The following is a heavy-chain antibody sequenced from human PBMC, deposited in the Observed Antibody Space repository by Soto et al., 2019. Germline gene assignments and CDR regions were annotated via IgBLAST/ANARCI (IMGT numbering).Heavy chain of an antibody. V-gene: IGHV5-51*01. CDR2: IYPGDSDT. D-gene: IGHD6-6*01. J-gene: IGHJ6*02. Sequence: PGESLKISCKGSGYSFTSYWIGWVRQMPGKGLEWMGIIYPGDSDTRYSPSFQGQVTISADKSISTAYLQWSSLKASDTAMYYCARPDVRAARRENYGMDVWGQGTTVTVSS. CDR1: GYSFTSYW. CDR3: ARPDVRAARRENYGMDV.